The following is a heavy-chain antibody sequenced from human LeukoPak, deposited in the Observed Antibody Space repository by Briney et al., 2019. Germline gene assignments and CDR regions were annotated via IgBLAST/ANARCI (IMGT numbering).Heavy chain of an antibody. CDR2: IYPGDPDT. V-gene: IGHV5-51*01. D-gene: IGHD3-9*01. Sequence: GESLKISCKGSGYSFTSYWIGWVRQMPGKGLEWMGIIYPGDPDTRYSPSFQGQVTISADKSISTAYLQWSSLKASDTAMHYCATTLRYKGANDAFDIWGQGTMVTVSS. CDR1: GYSFTSYW. CDR3: ATTLRYKGANDAFDI. J-gene: IGHJ3*02.